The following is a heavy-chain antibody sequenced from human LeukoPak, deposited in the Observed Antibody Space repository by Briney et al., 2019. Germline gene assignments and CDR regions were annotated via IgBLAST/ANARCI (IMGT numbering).Heavy chain of an antibody. CDR2: INHSGST. Sequence: SETLSLTCAVYGGSFSGYYWSWIRQPPGKGLEWIGEINHSGSTNYNPPLKSRVTISVDTSKNQFSLKLSSVTTADTAVYYCARAGYCSGGSCLDAFDIWGQGTMVTVSS. V-gene: IGHV4-34*01. D-gene: IGHD2-15*01. CDR1: GGSFSGYY. J-gene: IGHJ3*02. CDR3: ARAGYCSGGSCLDAFDI.